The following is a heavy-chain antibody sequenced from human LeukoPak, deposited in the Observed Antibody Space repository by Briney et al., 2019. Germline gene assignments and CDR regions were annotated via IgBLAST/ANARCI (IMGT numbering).Heavy chain of an antibody. CDR1: GYTFTSYY. Sequence: GASVKVSCKASGYTFTSYYMHWVRQSPGQGLEWMGIINPSGGSTSYAQKFQGRVTMTRDTSTSTVYMELSSLRSEDTAVYYCASHNIVRSYEYYFDYWGQGTLVTVSS. CDR3: ASHNIVRSYEYYFDY. D-gene: IGHD1-26*01. CDR2: INPSGGST. J-gene: IGHJ4*02. V-gene: IGHV1-46*01.